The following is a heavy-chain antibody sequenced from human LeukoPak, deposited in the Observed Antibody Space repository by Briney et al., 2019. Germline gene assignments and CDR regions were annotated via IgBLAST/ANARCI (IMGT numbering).Heavy chain of an antibody. CDR2: VSSNGGST. Sequence: TGGSLRLSCAASGCTFRSYAMSWGRQAPGKVLEWVSTVSSNGGSTYYADSVKGRFTISRDNSKNTLYVQVNSLRAEDTGVYYCAKLAHSSSPDIDYWGQGTVVTVSS. CDR3: AKLAHSSSPDIDY. J-gene: IGHJ4*02. V-gene: IGHV3-23*01. D-gene: IGHD6-6*01. CDR1: GCTFRSYA.